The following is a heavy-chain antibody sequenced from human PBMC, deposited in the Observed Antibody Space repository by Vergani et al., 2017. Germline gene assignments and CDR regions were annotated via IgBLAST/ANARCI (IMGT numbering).Heavy chain of an antibody. CDR2: ISSSSSTI. V-gene: IGHV3-48*01. CDR3: ARDGVRGYYYYYYMDV. Sequence: EVQLVESGGGLVQPGGSLRLSCAASGFTFSSYSMNWVRQAPGKGLEWVSYISSSSSTIYYADSVKGRFTISRDNAKNSLYLQMNSLRAEDTAVYYCARDGVRGYYYYYYMDVWGKGTTVTVSS. CDR1: GFTFSSYS. J-gene: IGHJ6*03. D-gene: IGHD2-8*01.